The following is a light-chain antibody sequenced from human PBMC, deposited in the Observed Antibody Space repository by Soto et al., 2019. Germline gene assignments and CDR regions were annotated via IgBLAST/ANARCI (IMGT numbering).Light chain of an antibody. CDR1: QSVSTF. CDR2: DAT. J-gene: IGKJ4*01. CDR3: QQRSNWPLT. V-gene: IGKV3-11*01. Sequence: EIVLTQSPVTLSLSPGERATLSCRASQSVSTFVAWYQQKPGQAPRLLIYDATIRATGMPARFSGSGSGTDFTLIISSLEPEDFAVYYCQQRSNWPLTFGGGTKVEIK.